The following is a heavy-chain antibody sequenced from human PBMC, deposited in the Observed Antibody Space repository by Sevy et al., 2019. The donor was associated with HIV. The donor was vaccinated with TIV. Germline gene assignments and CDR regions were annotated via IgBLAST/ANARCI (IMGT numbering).Heavy chain of an antibody. Sequence: GGSLRLSCAASGFTFSSYWMSWVRQTPGKGLEWVANIKQDGSEKYYVDSVKGRFTISRDNAKNSLFLQMNSLRSEDMAVYYCARVRIWFFDYWGQGTLVTVSS. CDR3: ARVRIWFFDY. D-gene: IGHD3-9*01. J-gene: IGHJ4*02. CDR1: GFTFSSYW. V-gene: IGHV3-7*01. CDR2: IKQDGSEK.